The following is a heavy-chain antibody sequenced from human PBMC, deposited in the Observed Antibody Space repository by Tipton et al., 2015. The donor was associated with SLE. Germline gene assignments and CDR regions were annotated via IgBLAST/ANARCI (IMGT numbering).Heavy chain of an antibody. J-gene: IGHJ4*02. V-gene: IGHV7-4-1*02. Sequence: QVQLVQSGSELKKPGASVKVSCKASGYTFNSYSMNWVRQAPGQGLEWVGWINTNTGNPTYAQGFTGRFVLSVDPSVSTAYLQISNLKTEGTAVYYCAREVIHFDYWGQGTLVTVSS. CDR3: AREVIHFDY. D-gene: IGHD2-21*01. CDR1: GYTFNSYS. CDR2: INTNTGNP.